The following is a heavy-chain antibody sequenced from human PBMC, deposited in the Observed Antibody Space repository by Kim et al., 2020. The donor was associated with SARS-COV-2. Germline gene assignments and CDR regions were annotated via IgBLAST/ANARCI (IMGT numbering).Heavy chain of an antibody. CDR2: IWYDGSNK. Sequence: GGSLRLSCAASGFTFSSYGMHWVRQAPGKGLEWVAVIWYDGSNKYYADSVKDRFTISRDNSKNTLYLQMNSLRAEDTAVYYCARAPGPLKWEPEHYFDYWGQGTLVTVSS. CDR1: GFTFSSYG. D-gene: IGHD1-26*01. V-gene: IGHV3-33*01. J-gene: IGHJ4*02. CDR3: ARAPGPLKWEPEHYFDY.